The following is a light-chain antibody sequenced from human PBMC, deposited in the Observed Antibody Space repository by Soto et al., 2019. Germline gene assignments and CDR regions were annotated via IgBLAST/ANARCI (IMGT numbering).Light chain of an antibody. CDR1: QSVSNNY. CDR3: QQYGSSGT. CDR2: GAS. J-gene: IGKJ1*01. Sequence: EIVFTQSPGTPSPSPGGRATLSCRASQSVSNNYLAWYQQKPGQAPRLLIYGASNRATGIPDRFSGSGSGTDFTLTISRLEPEDFAVYYCQQYGSSGTFGQGTKVDIK. V-gene: IGKV3-20*01.